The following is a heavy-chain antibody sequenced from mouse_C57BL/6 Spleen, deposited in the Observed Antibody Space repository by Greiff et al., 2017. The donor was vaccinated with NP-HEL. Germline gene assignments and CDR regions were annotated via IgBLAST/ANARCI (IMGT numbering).Heavy chain of an antibody. D-gene: IGHD1-1*01. J-gene: IGHJ3*01. CDR3: ARDGETPTGVAPFAY. CDR1: GFSFTSFC. CDR2: IWSGGST. Sequence: QVQLPPSGPGLVQPSPSLSITCTVSGFSFTSFCVHWVRQYPGKGLEWLGVIWSGGSTDYNAAFISRLSISKDNSKSQVFFKMNSLQADDTAIYYCARDGETPTGVAPFAYWGQGTLVTVSA. V-gene: IGHV2-2*01.